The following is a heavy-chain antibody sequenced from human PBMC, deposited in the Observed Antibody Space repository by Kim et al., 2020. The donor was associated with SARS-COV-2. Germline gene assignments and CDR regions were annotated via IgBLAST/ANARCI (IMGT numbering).Heavy chain of an antibody. V-gene: IGHV4-34*01. Sequence: SETLSLTCAVYGGSFSGYYWSWVRQPPGKGLEWIGEINHSGRVNSSPSLKSRVTISTDTSKNQFFLRLTSVTDADTAVYYCARGSESGILYGVDVWGQGTTVIVSS. D-gene: IGHD3-3*02. CDR3: ARGSESGILYGVDV. CDR2: INHSGRV. J-gene: IGHJ6*02. CDR1: GGSFSGYY.